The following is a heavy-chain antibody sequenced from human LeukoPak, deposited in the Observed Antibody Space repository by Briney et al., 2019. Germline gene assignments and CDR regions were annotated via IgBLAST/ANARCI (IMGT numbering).Heavy chain of an antibody. CDR3: ASQREGATTHFDY. CDR2: INHSGST. J-gene: IGHJ4*02. D-gene: IGHD1-26*01. CDR1: GGSFSGYY. Sequence: SETLSLTCAVYGGSFSGYYWSWIRQPPGKGLEWIGEINHSGSTNYNPSLKSRVTISVDTSKNQFSLKLSSVTAADTAVYYCASQREGATTHFDYWGQGTLVTVSS. V-gene: IGHV4-34*01.